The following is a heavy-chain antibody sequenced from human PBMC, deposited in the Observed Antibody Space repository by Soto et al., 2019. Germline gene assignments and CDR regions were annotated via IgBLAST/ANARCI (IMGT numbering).Heavy chain of an antibody. CDR2: ISAYNGNT. V-gene: IGHV1-18*01. D-gene: IGHD5-12*01. Sequence: QVQLVQSGAEVKKPGASVKVSCKASGYTFTSYGISWVRQAPGQGLEWMGWISAYNGNTNYAQKLQGRVTMTTDTSTSTANMELRSLRSDDTAVYYCARDKRRWLQSTEYYFDYWGQGTLVTVSS. CDR1: GYTFTSYG. CDR3: ARDKRRWLQSTEYYFDY. J-gene: IGHJ4*02.